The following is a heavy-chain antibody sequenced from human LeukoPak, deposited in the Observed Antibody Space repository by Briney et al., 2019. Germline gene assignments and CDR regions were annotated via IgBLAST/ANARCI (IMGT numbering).Heavy chain of an antibody. CDR3: ARGRHYYDSSGHYYYYMDV. J-gene: IGHJ6*03. CDR2: IYYSGST. CDR1: GGSISNYY. V-gene: IGHV4-59*01. Sequence: PSETLSLTCTVSGGSISNYYWSWIRQPPGKGLEWIGYIYYSGSTNYNPSLKSRVTISIDTSKNQFSLKLSSVTAADTAVYYCARGRHYYDSSGHYYYYMDVWGKGTTVTVSS. D-gene: IGHD3-22*01.